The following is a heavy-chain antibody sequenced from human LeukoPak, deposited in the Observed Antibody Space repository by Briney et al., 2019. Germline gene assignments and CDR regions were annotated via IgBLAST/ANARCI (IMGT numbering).Heavy chain of an antibody. Sequence: SETLSLTCTVSGGSISSYYWSWIRQPPGKGLEWIGYIYYSGSTNYNPSLKSRVTISVDTSKNQFSLKLSSVTAADTAVYYCARDRIVAPGTRDYYYYGMDVWAKGPRSPSP. CDR1: GGSISSYY. J-gene: IGHJ6*02. CDR3: ARDRIVAPGTRDYYYYGMDV. D-gene: IGHD3-22*01. V-gene: IGHV4-59*01. CDR2: IYYSGST.